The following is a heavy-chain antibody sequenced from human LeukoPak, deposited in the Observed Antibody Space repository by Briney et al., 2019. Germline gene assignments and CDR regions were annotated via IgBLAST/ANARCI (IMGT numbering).Heavy chain of an antibody. V-gene: IGHV4-59*08. CDR1: GGSISNYY. CDR3: ATSNYYNGMDV. Sequence: SETLSLTCTVSGGSISNYYWTWIRQPPGKGLDWIGHIYYGGSTNYNPTLKSRVTMSIDTPKRQFSLKLTSVTAADTAVYYCATSNYYNGMDVWGQGTTVTISS. J-gene: IGHJ6*02. CDR2: IYYGGST.